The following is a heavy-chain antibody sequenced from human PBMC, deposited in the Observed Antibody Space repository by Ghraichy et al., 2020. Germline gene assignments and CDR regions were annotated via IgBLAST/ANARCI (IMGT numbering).Heavy chain of an antibody. CDR3: ARGLGGSYSVLVGYYFDY. V-gene: IGHV4-34*01. Sequence: SETLSLTCAVYGGSFSGYYWSWIRQPPGKGLEWIGEINHSGSTNYNPSLKSRVTISVDTSKNQFSLKLSSVTAADTAVYYCARGLGGSYSVLVGYYFDYWGQGTLVTVSS. J-gene: IGHJ4*02. D-gene: IGHD1-26*01. CDR1: GGSFSGYY. CDR2: INHSGST.